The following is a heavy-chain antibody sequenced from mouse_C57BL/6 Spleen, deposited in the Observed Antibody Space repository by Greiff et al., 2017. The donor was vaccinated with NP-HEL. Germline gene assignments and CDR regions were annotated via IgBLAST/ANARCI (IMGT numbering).Heavy chain of an antibody. CDR2: IWTGGGT. CDR1: GFSLTSYA. CDR3: AREGYGSRTTPWYFDV. D-gene: IGHD1-1*01. Sequence: VQLVESGPGLVAPSQSLSITCTVSGFSLTSYAISWVRQPPGKGLEWLGVIWTGGGTHYNSALKSRLSISKDNSKSQVFLKMNSLQTDDTARYYWAREGYGSRTTPWYFDVWGTGTTVTVSS. V-gene: IGHV2-9-1*01. J-gene: IGHJ1*03.